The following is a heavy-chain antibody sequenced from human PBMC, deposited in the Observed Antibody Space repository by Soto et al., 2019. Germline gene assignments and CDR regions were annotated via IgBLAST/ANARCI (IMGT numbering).Heavy chain of an antibody. J-gene: IGHJ4*02. Sequence: GGSLRLSCAASGFTFDDYAMHWVRQAPGKGLEWVSGISWNSGSIGYADSVKGRFTISRDNAKNSLYLQMNSLRAEDTALYYCAKDKEQRAANYYLDYWGQGTLVTVSS. CDR3: AKDKEQRAANYYLDY. D-gene: IGHD6-25*01. CDR1: GFTFDDYA. V-gene: IGHV3-9*01. CDR2: ISWNSGSI.